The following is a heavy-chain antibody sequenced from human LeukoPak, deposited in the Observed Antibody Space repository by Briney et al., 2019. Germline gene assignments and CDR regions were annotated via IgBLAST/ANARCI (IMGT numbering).Heavy chain of an antibody. D-gene: IGHD3-22*01. V-gene: IGHV4-61*08. Sequence: PSETLSLTCTVSGGSISSGDYYWSWIRQPPGKGLEWIGYIYYSGSTNYNPSLKSRVTISVDTSKNQFSLKLSSVTAADTAVYYCARACNYYDSSGYYEGVWFDPWGQGTLVTVSS. CDR2: IYYSGST. CDR1: GGSISSGDYY. J-gene: IGHJ5*02. CDR3: ARACNYYDSSGYYEGVWFDP.